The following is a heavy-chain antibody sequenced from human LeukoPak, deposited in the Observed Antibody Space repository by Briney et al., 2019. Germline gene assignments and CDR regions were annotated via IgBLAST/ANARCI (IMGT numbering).Heavy chain of an antibody. J-gene: IGHJ4*02. CDR1: GGSISSGSYY. CDR3: ARVVRRDIVLMVYAGYFDY. V-gene: IGHV4-39*07. Sequence: SETLSLTCTVSGGSISSGSYYWGWIRQPPGKGLEWIGSIYYSGSTYYNPSLKSRVTISVDTSKNQFSLKLSSVTAADTAVYYCARVVRRDIVLMVYAGYFDYWGQGTLVTVSS. D-gene: IGHD2-8*01. CDR2: IYYSGST.